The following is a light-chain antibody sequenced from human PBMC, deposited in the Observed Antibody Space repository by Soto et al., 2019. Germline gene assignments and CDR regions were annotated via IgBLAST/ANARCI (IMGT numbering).Light chain of an antibody. J-gene: IGLJ3*02. Sequence: QTVVTQEPSLSVSPGGTVTLTCGLSSGSVSTDYYPSWYQQTPGQAPRTIIYSTNTRSSGVPDRFPGSILGNKAALTIPGAQADDESDYYCVLYMGSGSWVFGGGTKLTVL. V-gene: IGLV8-61*01. CDR1: SGSVSTDYY. CDR2: STN. CDR3: VLYMGSGSWV.